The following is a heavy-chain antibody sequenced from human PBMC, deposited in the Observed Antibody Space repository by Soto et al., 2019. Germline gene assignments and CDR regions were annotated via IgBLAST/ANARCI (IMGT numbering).Heavy chain of an antibody. Sequence: GXSXKVSFKAAGGTXSSYAIGWVRQAPGQGLEWMGGIIPIFGTANYAQKFQGRVTITADESTRTAYMELSSLSSEDTAVYYCARGPRMIDHGMAVWGQGTTVTVSS. CDR3: ARGPRMIDHGMAV. J-gene: IGHJ6*02. CDR1: GGTXSSYA. V-gene: IGHV1-69*13. CDR2: IIPIFGTA. D-gene: IGHD3-22*01.